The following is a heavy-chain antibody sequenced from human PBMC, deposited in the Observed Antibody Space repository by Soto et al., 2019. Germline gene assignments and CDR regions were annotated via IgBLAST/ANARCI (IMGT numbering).Heavy chain of an antibody. CDR3: ARLIGTSWFVG. CDR2: TYYRSQGFN. J-gene: IGHJ4*02. CDR1: GDSVSSNIVT. Sequence: QVQLLQSGPGLVKPSQTLSLTCAISGDSVSSNIVTWDWIRQSPSRGLEWLGRTYYRSQGFNDYAISVKSRMTINADTSKNQFSLQLNYVTPEDTAVYYCARLIGTSWFVGWGQGTPVTVSS. D-gene: IGHD6-13*01. V-gene: IGHV6-1*01.